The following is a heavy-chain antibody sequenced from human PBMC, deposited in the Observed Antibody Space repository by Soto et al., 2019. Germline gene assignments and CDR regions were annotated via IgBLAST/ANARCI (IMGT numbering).Heavy chain of an antibody. CDR3: AKSGVDDGSGSYYYYYGMDV. D-gene: IGHD3-10*01. CDR1: GFTFSSYA. J-gene: IGHJ6*02. CDR2: ISGSGGST. Sequence: GGSLRLSCAASGFTFSSYAMSWVRQAPGKGLEWVSAISGSGGSTYYADSVKGRFTISRDNSKNTLYLQMNSLRAEDTAVHYCAKSGVDDGSGSYYYYYGMDVWGQGTTVTVSS. V-gene: IGHV3-23*01.